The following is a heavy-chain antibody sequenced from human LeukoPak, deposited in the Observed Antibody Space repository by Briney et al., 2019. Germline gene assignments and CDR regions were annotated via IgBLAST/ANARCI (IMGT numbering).Heavy chain of an antibody. CDR3: AREGPRWNPSFGALEI. CDR1: GGSISGYY. CDR2: IYYSGST. J-gene: IGHJ3*02. Sequence: SETLSLTCTVSGGSISGYYWSWIRQPPGKGLEWIGYIYYSGSTSYNPSLKSRVTISVDTSKNQFSLKLSSVTAADTAVYYCAREGPRWNPSFGALEIGGKGTMVTV. V-gene: IGHV4-59*01. D-gene: IGHD1-1*01.